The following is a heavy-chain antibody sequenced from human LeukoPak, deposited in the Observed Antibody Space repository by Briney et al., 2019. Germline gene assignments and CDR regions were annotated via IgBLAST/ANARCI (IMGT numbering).Heavy chain of an antibody. V-gene: IGHV4-34*01. Sequence: SETLSLTCAVYGGSFSGYYWSWIRQPPGKGLEWIGYIYHSGSTYYNPSLKSRVTISVDRSKNQFSLKLSSVTAADTAVYYCASSYYYGSGSSEPYYFDYWGQGTLVTVSS. CDR2: IYHSGST. J-gene: IGHJ4*02. D-gene: IGHD3-10*01. CDR1: GGSFSGYY. CDR3: ASSYYYGSGSSEPYYFDY.